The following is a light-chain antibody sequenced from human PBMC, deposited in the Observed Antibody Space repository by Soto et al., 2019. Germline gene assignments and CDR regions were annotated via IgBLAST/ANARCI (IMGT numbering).Light chain of an antibody. CDR3: QHYETFSGT. CDR1: QSVSGW. CDR2: DAS. V-gene: IGKV1-5*01. J-gene: IGKJ1*01. Sequence: DIQMTQSPSTLSASVGDTVTVTCRASQSVSGWLAWYQQKPGEAPKLLIYDASALPRGVPSRFSGCGSGTKFTLTIASXQPDDFATYYCQHYETFSGTFGPGTKVDIK.